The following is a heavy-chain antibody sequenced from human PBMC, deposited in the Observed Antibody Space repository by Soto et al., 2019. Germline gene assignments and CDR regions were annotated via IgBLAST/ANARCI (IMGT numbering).Heavy chain of an antibody. J-gene: IGHJ4*02. CDR1: GFTFSSYS. Sequence: PGGSLRLSCVASGFTFSSYSMSWVRQAPGKGLEWVSAISGSGGSTYYADSVKGRFTISRDNSKNTLYLQMNSLRAEDTAVYYCAKDRRYYYDSSGYWAYWGQGTLVTVSS. CDR3: AKDRRYYYDSSGYWAY. CDR2: ISGSGGST. D-gene: IGHD3-22*01. V-gene: IGHV3-23*01.